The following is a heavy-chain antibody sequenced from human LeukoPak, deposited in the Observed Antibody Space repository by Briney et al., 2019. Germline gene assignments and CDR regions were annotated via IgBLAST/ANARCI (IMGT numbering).Heavy chain of an antibody. D-gene: IGHD3-10*01. CDR3: ARASGSYDD. CDR2: IWYDGGNK. J-gene: IGHJ4*02. CDR1: GFTFSTYG. V-gene: IGHV3-33*01. Sequence: GGSLRLSCAASGFTFSTYGMHWVRQAPGKGLEWVAVIWYDGGNKYYADSVKGRFTISRDNSKNTLYLQMNSLRVEDTGVYYCARASGSYDDWGQGTLVTVSS.